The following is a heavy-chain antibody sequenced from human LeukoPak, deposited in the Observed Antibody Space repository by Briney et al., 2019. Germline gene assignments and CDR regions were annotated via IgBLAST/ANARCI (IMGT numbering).Heavy chain of an antibody. CDR2: IYYSGST. D-gene: IGHD5-24*01. Sequence: SETLSLTCTVSGGSISSGDYYWSWIRQPPGKGLEWIGYIYYSGSTYYNPSLKSRVTISVDTSKNQFSLKLSSVTAADTAVYYCARVRDGYNYQYYFDYWGQGTLVTVSS. J-gene: IGHJ4*02. CDR3: ARVRDGYNYQYYFDY. CDR1: GGSISSGDYY. V-gene: IGHV4-30-4*01.